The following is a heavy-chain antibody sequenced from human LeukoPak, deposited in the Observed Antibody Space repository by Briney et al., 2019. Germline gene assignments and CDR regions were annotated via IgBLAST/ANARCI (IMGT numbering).Heavy chain of an antibody. V-gene: IGHV3-23*01. CDR2: ITNRGYDK. D-gene: IGHD3/OR15-3a*01. CDR1: GYPFSTYG. J-gene: IGHJ4*02. CDR3: AKAHRGVDDFWTGYDY. Sequence: GGSLRLSCAVSGYPFSTYGMSWVRQAPGKGLEWVSSITNRGYDKYYGDSVKGRFTISRDNSKNTLYLPMSSMTVDDTAVYFCAKAHRGVDDFWTGYDYWGQGTLVTVSS.